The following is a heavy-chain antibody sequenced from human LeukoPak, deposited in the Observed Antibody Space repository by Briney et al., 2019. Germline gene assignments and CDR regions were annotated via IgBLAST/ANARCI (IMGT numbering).Heavy chain of an antibody. Sequence: SETLSLTCTVSGGSIRGSSYYWGWIRQPPGKGLEWIGNIYYTGTTYYNPSLKSRVTISVGTSKNHFSLRLRSVTAADTAVYYCARVSGPRVTHPIDYWGQGTLVTVSS. CDR1: GGSIRGSSYY. J-gene: IGHJ4*02. CDR3: ARVSGPRVTHPIDY. CDR2: IYYTGTT. V-gene: IGHV4-39*02. D-gene: IGHD2-21*02.